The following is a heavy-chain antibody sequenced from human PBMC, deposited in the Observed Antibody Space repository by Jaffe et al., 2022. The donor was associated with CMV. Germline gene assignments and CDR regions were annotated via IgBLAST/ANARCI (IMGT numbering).Heavy chain of an antibody. CDR3: ARLTVTPTEWWFDP. V-gene: IGHV3-53*02. J-gene: IGHJ5*02. D-gene: IGHD4-17*01. CDR2: IYSSGRT. Sequence: EVQLVETGGGSIQPGGSLSLSCAASGFTVSSNYMSWVRQAPGKGLEWVSVIYSSGRTYYTDSVKGRFTISRDNSKNTLYLQMNSLRAEDTAVYYCARLTVTPTEWWFDPWGQGTLVAVSS. CDR1: GFTVSSNY.